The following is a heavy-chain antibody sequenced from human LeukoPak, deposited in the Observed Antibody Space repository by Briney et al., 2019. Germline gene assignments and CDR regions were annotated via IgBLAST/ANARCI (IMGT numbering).Heavy chain of an antibody. CDR1: GFTFSTYE. D-gene: IGHD4-17*01. V-gene: IGHV3-48*03. CDR2: ISTSSRTI. J-gene: IGHJ5*02. Sequence: GGSLRLSCAASGFTFSTYEMDWVRQAPGKGLEWVSYISTSSRTIYYADSVKGRFTISRDNAKNSLYLQMNSLRAEDTAVYYCARESPDYGDYFVGPFDPWGQGTLVTVSS. CDR3: ARESPDYGDYFVGPFDP.